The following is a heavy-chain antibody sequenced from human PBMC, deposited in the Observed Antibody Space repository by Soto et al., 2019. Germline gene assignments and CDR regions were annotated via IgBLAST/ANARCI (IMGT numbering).Heavy chain of an antibody. Sequence: QLQLHMSGSGLVKPSQTLSLTCTVSGASITYGAYSWSWIRPTPGKGLEWIGYINHLETTFYNPSFESRLTLSIDRTKNQFSLTLKSMSAADRAVYFCARGGGFDSFDYWGQGILVTVSS. V-gene: IGHV4-30-2*01. CDR1: GASITYGAYS. CDR2: INHLETT. J-gene: IGHJ4*02. D-gene: IGHD3-10*01. CDR3: ARGGGFDSFDY.